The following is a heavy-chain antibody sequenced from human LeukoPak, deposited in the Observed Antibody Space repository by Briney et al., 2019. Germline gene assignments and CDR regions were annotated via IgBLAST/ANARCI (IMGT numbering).Heavy chain of an antibody. J-gene: IGHJ4*02. V-gene: IGHV4-34*01. CDR2: VKHSGSA. CDR1: GGSFSDFY. D-gene: IGHD3-10*01. Sequence: SETLSLTCTVYGGSFSDFYWAWFRQPPGKGLEWIGEVKHSGSANYNPSLKSRVTISVDSSKNQFSLRLNSVTAADTAVYYCARGGSGSYYINFDYWGQGTLVTVSS. CDR3: ARGGSGSYYINFDY.